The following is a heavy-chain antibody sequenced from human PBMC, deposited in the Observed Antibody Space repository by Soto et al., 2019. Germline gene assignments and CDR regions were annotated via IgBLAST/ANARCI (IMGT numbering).Heavy chain of an antibody. J-gene: IGHJ5*02. Sequence: SETLSLTCTVSGGSISSYYWSWIRQPPGKGLEWIGYIYYSGSTNYNPSLKSRVTISVDTSKNQFSLKLSSVTAADTAVYYCARSYSSSDWFDPWGQGTLVTVSS. CDR3: ARSYSSSDWFDP. CDR1: GGSISSYY. CDR2: IYYSGST. D-gene: IGHD6-6*01. V-gene: IGHV4-59*01.